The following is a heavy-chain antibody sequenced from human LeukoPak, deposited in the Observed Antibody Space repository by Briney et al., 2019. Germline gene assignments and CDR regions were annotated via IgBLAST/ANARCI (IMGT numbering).Heavy chain of an antibody. CDR3: AKRDRSGWYYFDY. CDR2: VSGSGGST. V-gene: IGHV3-23*01. D-gene: IGHD6-19*01. J-gene: IGHJ4*02. Sequence: PGGSLRLSCAASGFTFSSYGMHWVRQAPGKGLEWVSAVSGSGGSTYYADSVKGRFTISRDNSKNTLYLQMNSLRAEDTAVYYCAKRDRSGWYYFDYWGQGTLVTVSS. CDR1: GFTFSSYG.